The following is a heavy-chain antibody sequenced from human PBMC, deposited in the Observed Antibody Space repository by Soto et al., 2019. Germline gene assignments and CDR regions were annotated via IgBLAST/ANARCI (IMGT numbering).Heavy chain of an antibody. CDR2: INPNSGGT. J-gene: IGHJ5*02. CDR1: GYTFTGYY. Sequence: ASVKVSCKASGYTFTGYYMHWVRQAPGQGLEWMGWINPNSGGTNYAQKFQGWVTMTRDTSISTAYMELSRLRSDDTAVYYCGRESPDCSSTSCPGGWFDPWGQGTLVTVSS. V-gene: IGHV1-2*04. D-gene: IGHD2-2*01. CDR3: GRESPDCSSTSCPGGWFDP.